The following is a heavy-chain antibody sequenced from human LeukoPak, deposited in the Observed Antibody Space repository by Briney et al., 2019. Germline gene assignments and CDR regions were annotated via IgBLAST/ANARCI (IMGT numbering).Heavy chain of an antibody. J-gene: IGHJ4*02. V-gene: IGHV4-59*01. D-gene: IGHD3-16*02. CDR1: GGSISSYY. CDR3: ARHLRLGELSPFDY. CDR2: IYYSGST. Sequence: PSETLSLTCTVSGGSISSYYWSWIRQPPGKGLEWIGCIYYSGSTNYNPSLKSRVTISVDTSKNQFSLKLSSVTAADTAVYYCARHLRLGELSPFDYWGQGTLVTVSS.